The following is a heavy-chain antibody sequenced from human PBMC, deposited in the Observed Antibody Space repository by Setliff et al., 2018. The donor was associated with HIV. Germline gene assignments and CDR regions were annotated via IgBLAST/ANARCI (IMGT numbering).Heavy chain of an antibody. CDR1: GGAFTGRY. J-gene: IGHJ6*02. CDR3: VRVSAFIMSPSFYYYGMDV. V-gene: IGHV4-34*01. D-gene: IGHD3-10*01. CDR2: IDYTGNT. Sequence: SETLSLTCAVYGGAFTGRYWGWVRQPPGKGLEWIGEIDYTGNTNHNPSLKSRVSTSVDMSKEQFFLKLKSVTAADTAVYYCVRVSAFIMSPSFYYYGMDVWGQGTTVTVSS.